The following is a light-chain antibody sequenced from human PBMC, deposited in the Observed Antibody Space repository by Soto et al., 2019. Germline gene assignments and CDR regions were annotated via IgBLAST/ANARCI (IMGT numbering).Light chain of an antibody. CDR1: QSLLHTNGKKY. V-gene: IGKV2-28*01. CDR3: MQALQTPIT. CDR2: LGS. Sequence: DIVMTQSPLSLPVTPGEPASISCRSSQSLLHTNGKKYMDWYLQKPGQSPQLLIYLGSNRASGVPERFSGSGSGTDFSLKISRVEAEDVGVYYCMQALQTPITFGQGTRLEIK. J-gene: IGKJ5*01.